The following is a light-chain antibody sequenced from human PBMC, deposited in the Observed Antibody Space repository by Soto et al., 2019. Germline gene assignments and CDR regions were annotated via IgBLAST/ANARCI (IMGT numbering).Light chain of an antibody. CDR3: SSYTSNSTHVV. CDR1: SSDVGGYNY. V-gene: IGLV2-14*01. Sequence: QSALTQPASVSGSPGQSITISCTGTSSDVGGYNYVPWYQQHPGKAPKLMIYEVSNRPSGVSNRFSGSKSGNTASLTISGLQAEDEADYYCSSYTSNSTHVVFGGGTKLTVL. CDR2: EVS. J-gene: IGLJ2*01.